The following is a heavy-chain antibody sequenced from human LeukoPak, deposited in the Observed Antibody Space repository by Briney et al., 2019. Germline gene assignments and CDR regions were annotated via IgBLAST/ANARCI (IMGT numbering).Heavy chain of an antibody. CDR3: GKNYGP. Sequence: PSETLSLTCTVSGGSIRSSYYYWGWIRQPPGKGLEWIGSIYDSGSTYYNPSLKSRVTISVDTSKNQFSLKLNSVTAADTAVYLWGKNYGPWGQGPLVTVSS. CDR1: GGSIRSSYYY. D-gene: IGHD3-16*01. J-gene: IGHJ5*02. V-gene: IGHV4-39*01. CDR2: IYDSGST.